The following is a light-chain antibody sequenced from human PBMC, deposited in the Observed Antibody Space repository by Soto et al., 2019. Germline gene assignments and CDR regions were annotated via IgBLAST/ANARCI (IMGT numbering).Light chain of an antibody. J-gene: IGLJ3*02. CDR3: GTWDSSLSAGRGV. CDR2: ENN. V-gene: IGLV1-51*02. Sequence: QSVLTQPPSVSAAPGQKVTISCSGSSSNIGNNYVSWYQQLPGTAPKLLIYENNKRPSGIPDRFSGSKSGTSATLGITGLQTGDEADYYCGTWDSSLSAGRGVFCGGTKLTVL. CDR1: SSNIGNNY.